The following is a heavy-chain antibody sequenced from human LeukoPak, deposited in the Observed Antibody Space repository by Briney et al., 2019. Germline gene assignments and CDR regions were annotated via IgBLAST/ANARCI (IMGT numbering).Heavy chain of an antibody. D-gene: IGHD7-27*01. Sequence: GGSLRLSCAASGFTFSSYGMHWVRQAPGRGLEWVAVISYDGSNKYYADSVKGRFTISRDNSKNTLYLQMSNLRAEDTAVYYCAKDFSNWAFDYWGQGTLVTVSS. V-gene: IGHV3-30*18. J-gene: IGHJ4*02. CDR2: ISYDGSNK. CDR3: AKDFSNWAFDY. CDR1: GFTFSSYG.